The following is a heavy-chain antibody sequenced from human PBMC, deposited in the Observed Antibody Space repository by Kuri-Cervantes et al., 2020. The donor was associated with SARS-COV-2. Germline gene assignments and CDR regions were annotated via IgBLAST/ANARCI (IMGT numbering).Heavy chain of an antibody. J-gene: IGHJ4*02. CDR1: GFTFSSYS. V-gene: IGHV4-34*01. D-gene: IGHD6-19*01. CDR2: INHSGST. CDR3: ARGGAKGGKAVADY. Sequence: ESLKISCAASGFTFSSYSMNWVRQAPGKGLEWIGEINHSGSTNYNPSLKSRVTISVVTSKNQFSLKLSSVTAADTAVYYCARGGAKGGKAVADYWGQGTLVTVSS.